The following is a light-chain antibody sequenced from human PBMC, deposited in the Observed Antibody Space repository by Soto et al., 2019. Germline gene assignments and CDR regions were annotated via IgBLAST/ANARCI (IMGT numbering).Light chain of an antibody. CDR2: DTS. CDR3: QQYNPSSRT. V-gene: IGKV3-20*01. CDR1: QSVGGSS. J-gene: IGKJ1*01. Sequence: ETVLTQSPGTLSLSPGERATVSCRASQSVGGSSLAWYQQRPGQAPRLLIYDTSKRATGIPDRFSGSGSGTDFTLTISRLEPEDFATYYCQQYNPSSRTFGQGTKVDIK.